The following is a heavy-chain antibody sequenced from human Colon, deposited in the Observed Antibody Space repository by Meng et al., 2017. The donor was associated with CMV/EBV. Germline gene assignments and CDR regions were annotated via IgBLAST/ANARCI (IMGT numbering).Heavy chain of an antibody. CDR2: IRVKANRYTT. D-gene: IGHD5-24*01. V-gene: IGHV3-72*01. CDR3: ARDLREGDAYFDS. J-gene: IGHJ4*02. Sequence: SGCSFSDYYMDWVRQAPGKGLEWVGRIRVKANRYTTEYAASVKDRFIISRDDSRNLLYLQMNGLRTEDTAVYYCARDLREGDAYFDSWGQGILVTVSS. CDR1: GCSFSDYY.